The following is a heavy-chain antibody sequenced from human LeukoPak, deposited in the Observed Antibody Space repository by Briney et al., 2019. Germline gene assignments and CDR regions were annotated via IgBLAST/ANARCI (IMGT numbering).Heavy chain of an antibody. CDR3: ARDFAREFTIDY. CDR1: GFTFRNYN. V-gene: IGHV3-48*01. Sequence: PGGSLPLSHPASGFTFRNYNMNWLHPPARKGRPWVSYISSSSNIIYYADAVKGRFTISRDNAKNSLFLQMNSLRAEYTAVYYCARDFAREFTIDYWGQGTLVTVSS. J-gene: IGHJ4*02. CDR2: ISSSSNII. D-gene: IGHD3-10*01.